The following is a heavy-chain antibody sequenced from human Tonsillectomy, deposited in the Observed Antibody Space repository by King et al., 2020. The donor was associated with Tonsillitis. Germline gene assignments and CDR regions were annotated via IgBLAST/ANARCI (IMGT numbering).Heavy chain of an antibody. J-gene: IGHJ5*02. Sequence: VQLQESGPGLVKPSQTLSLTCTVSGDSIGSGSHYWGWIRHPAGKGLEFIGRIFSSGHTNYNPPLKSRVTMSVDTPKNQFSLKLTSVTAADTAVYYCARVMSWYENWFDPWGQGTLVTVSS. CDR3: ARVMSWYENWFDP. CDR1: GDSIGSGSHY. D-gene: IGHD6-13*01. V-gene: IGHV4-61*02. CDR2: IFSSGHT.